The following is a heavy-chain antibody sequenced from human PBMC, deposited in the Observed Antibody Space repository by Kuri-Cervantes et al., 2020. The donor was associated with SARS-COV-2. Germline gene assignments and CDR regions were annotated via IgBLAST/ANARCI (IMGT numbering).Heavy chain of an antibody. D-gene: IGHD2-15*01. CDR1: GGSISSYY. V-gene: IGHV4-59*01. CDR3: ARVGGNCSGGSCYFSGFDY. CDR2: TYYSGST. J-gene: IGHJ4*02. Sequence: SETLSLTCTVSGGSISSYYWSWIRQPPGKGLEWIGYTYYSGSTNYNPSLKSRVTISVDTSKNQFSLKLSSVTAADTAVYYCARVGGNCSGGSCYFSGFDYWGQGTLVTVSS.